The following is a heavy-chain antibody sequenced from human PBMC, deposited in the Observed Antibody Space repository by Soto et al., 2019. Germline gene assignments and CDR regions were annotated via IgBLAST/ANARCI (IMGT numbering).Heavy chain of an antibody. V-gene: IGHV4-59*01. D-gene: IGHD3-22*01. CDR3: ARGDYYDSSGYYSRWFDP. CDR2: IYYSGST. J-gene: IGHJ5*02. CDR1: GGSISSYY. Sequence: SETLSLTCTVSGGSISSYYGSWIRQPPGKGLEWIGYIYYSGSTNYNPSLKSRVTISVDTSKNQFSLKLSSVTAADTAVYYCARGDYYDSSGYYSRWFDPWGQGTLVTVSS.